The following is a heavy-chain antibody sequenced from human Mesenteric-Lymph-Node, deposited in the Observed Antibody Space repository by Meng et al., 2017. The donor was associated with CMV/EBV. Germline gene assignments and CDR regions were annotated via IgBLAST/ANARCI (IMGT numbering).Heavy chain of an antibody. J-gene: IGHJ4*02. Sequence: ASVKVSCKTSGYPFTNHDINWVRQAPGQGLEWMGWISVYSGNTNSAQKFQGRVTVTSDTSMSTAYMELSSLRSDDTAVYYCSQTSGRNCRSGSCYSFDYWGQGTLVTVSS. CDR2: ISVYSGNT. CDR3: SQTSGRNCRSGSCYSFDY. V-gene: IGHV1-18*01. CDR1: GYPFTNHD. D-gene: IGHD2-15*01.